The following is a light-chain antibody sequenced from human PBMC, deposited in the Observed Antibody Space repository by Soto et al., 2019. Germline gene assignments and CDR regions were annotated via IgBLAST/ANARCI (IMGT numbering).Light chain of an antibody. CDR1: QSVSSSY. J-gene: IGKJ4*01. Sequence: EIVLTQSPGTLSLSPGERATLSCRASQSVSSSYLAWYQQKPGQAPRLLIYGASSRATGIPDRFSGSGSGTDFPLSISRLEPEDFAGYYWQQYGSSLTFCGGTKVEIK. CDR3: QQYGSSLT. V-gene: IGKV3-20*01. CDR2: GAS.